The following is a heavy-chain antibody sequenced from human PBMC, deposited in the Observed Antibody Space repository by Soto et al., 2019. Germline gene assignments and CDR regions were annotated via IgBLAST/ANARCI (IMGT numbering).Heavy chain of an antibody. CDR1: GGTFSSYA. Sequence: GPSVKVSCKASGGTFSSYAISWVRQAPGQGLEWMGGIIPIFGTANYAQKFQGRVTITADESTSTAYMELSSLRSEDTAVYYCAREGTGTTEDYYYYGMDVWGQGTTVTVS. CDR3: AREGTGTTEDYYYYGMDV. V-gene: IGHV1-69*13. J-gene: IGHJ6*02. CDR2: IIPIFGTA. D-gene: IGHD1-7*01.